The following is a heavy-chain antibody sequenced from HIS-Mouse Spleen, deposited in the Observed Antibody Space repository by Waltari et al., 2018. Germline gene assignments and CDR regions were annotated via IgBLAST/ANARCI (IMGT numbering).Heavy chain of an antibody. J-gene: IGHJ4*02. Sequence: EVQLVESGGGLIQPGGSLRLACSASGLTVRSNSMSWVRQALGKGLEWVSVMYSGGSTYYADSVKGRFTISRDNSKNTLYLKMNSLRAEDTAVYYCARTVKGGLLPFDYWGQGTLVTVSS. CDR2: MYSGGST. CDR3: ARTVKGGLLPFDY. D-gene: IGHD3-10*01. V-gene: IGHV3-53*01. CDR1: GLTVRSNS.